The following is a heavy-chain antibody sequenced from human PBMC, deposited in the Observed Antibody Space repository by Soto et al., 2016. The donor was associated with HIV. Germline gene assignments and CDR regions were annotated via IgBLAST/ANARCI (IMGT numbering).Heavy chain of an antibody. CDR2: ISDSGDET. D-gene: IGHD2-15*01. J-gene: IGHJ4*02. Sequence: EVQLLESGGGLVQPGGSLRLSCAASRFSFSKYTMGWIRQAPGKGLEWVSDISDSGDETYYSDSVKGRFTISRDNSKNTLFLQMNNLRAEDTAVYYCAKLISWWRQPFDYVGQGTLVTVSS. CDR1: RFSFSKYT. CDR3: AKLISWWRQPFDY. V-gene: IGHV3-23*01.